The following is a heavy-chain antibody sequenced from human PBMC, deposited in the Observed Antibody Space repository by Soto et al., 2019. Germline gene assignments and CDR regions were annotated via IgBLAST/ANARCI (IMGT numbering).Heavy chain of an antibody. CDR3: ARGGMTTVKTRSYYYYYMDV. CDR2: IYYSGST. V-gene: IGHV4-31*03. CDR1: GGSISSGGYY. Sequence: SETLSLTCTVSGGSISSGGYYWSWIRQHPGKGLEWIGYIYYSGSTYYNPSLKSRVTISVDTSKNQFSLKLSSVTAADTAVYYCARGGMTTVKTRSYYYYYMDVWGKGTTVTVSS. D-gene: IGHD4-4*01. J-gene: IGHJ6*03.